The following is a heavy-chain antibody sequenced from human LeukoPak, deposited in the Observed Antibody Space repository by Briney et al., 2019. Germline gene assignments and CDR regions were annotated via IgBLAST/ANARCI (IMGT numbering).Heavy chain of an antibody. J-gene: IGHJ4*02. Sequence: PSETLSLTCTVSGGSISSSSYYWSWIRQPPGKGLEWIGYIYYSGSTNYNPSLKSRVTISVDTSKNQFSLKLSSVTAADTAVYYCARVTGSPEQDYGDYDYTFRYYFDYWGQGTLVTVSS. V-gene: IGHV4-61*01. CDR1: GGSISSSSYY. CDR3: ARVTGSPEQDYGDYDYTFRYYFDY. D-gene: IGHD4-17*01. CDR2: IYYSGST.